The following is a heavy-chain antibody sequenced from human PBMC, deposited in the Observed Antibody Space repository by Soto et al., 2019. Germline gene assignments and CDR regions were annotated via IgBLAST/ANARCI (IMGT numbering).Heavy chain of an antibody. V-gene: IGHV1-69*12. D-gene: IGHD3-10*01. CDR2: IIPIFGTA. J-gene: IGHJ3*02. CDR3: ARDSFGAFDI. CDR1: GGTFSRKP. Sequence: QVQLVQSGAEVKKPGSSVKVSCKASGGTFSRKPITWVRQAPGQGLEWMGGIIPIFGTANYAQRFQGRVTLTADESTSTAYMELNRLRSDDTAVYYCARDSFGAFDIWGQGTMVTVSS.